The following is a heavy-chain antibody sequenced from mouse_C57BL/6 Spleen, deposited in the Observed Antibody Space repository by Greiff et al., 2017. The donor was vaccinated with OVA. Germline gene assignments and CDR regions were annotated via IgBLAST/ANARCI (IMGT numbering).Heavy chain of an antibody. D-gene: IGHD1-1*01. Sequence: VQLQQPGAELVKPGASVKLSCKASGYTFTSYWMHWVKQRPGLGLEWIGRIDPNSGGTKYNEKFKSKATLTVDKPSSTAYMQLSSLTSEDSAVYYCARYYGSSYWYFDVWGTGTTVTVSS. V-gene: IGHV1-72*01. CDR1: GYTFTSYW. CDR2: IDPNSGGT. J-gene: IGHJ1*03. CDR3: ARYYGSSYWYFDV.